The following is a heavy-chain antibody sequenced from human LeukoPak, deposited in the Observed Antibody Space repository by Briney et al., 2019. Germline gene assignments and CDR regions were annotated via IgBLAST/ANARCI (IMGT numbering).Heavy chain of an antibody. V-gene: IGHV3-21*01. J-gene: IGHJ5*02. CDR3: ARDGQWELRWFDP. CDR1: GFTFSSYS. Sequence: PGGSLRLSCAASGFTFSSYSMNWVRQAPGKGLEWVSSISSSSSYIYYADSVKDRFTISRDNAKNSLYLQMNSLRAEDTAVYYCARDGQWELRWFDPWGQGTLVTVSS. CDR2: ISSSSSYI. D-gene: IGHD1-26*01.